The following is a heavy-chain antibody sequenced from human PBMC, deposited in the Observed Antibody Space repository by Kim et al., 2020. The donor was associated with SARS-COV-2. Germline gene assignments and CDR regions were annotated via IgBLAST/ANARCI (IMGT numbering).Heavy chain of an antibody. Sequence: GGSLRLSCVASGFTFSGYWMTWLRQAPGKGLEWVAKIKEDGSGTYYVDSVKGRFTISRDNAKNSLYLQMNSLRAEDTAVYYCGGIRMGYWGQGTLVTVSS. D-gene: IGHD3-16*01. CDR2: IKEDGSGT. CDR1: GFTFSGYW. J-gene: IGHJ4*02. CDR3: GGIRMGY. V-gene: IGHV3-7*03.